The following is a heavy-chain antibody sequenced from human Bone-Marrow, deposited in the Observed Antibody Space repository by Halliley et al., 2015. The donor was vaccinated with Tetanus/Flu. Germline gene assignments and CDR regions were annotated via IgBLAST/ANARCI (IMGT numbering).Heavy chain of an antibody. CDR2: IDSSGSFI. V-gene: IGHV3-21*01. J-gene: IGHJ4*02. D-gene: IGHD2-21*01. CDR3: VKDRGDVVVVVATSQYFEY. Sequence: IDSSGSFIYYADSGKGRFTISRDNAENALYLQMTSLRAEDTAVYYCVKDRGDVVVVVATSQYFEYWGQGTLVTVSS.